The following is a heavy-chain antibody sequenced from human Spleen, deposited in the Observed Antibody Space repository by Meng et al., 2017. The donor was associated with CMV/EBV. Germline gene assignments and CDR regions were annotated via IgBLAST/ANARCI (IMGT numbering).Heavy chain of an antibody. V-gene: IGHV4-30-4*08. CDR3: ARDPYYQDRGDSGY. Sequence: TADYDWGWIRQPPGKGLEWIGYSYYSGSTYYSGSTYYNPSLKSRVTISIETSKNQFSLNLRSATAADTAVYYCARDPYYQDRGDSGYWGQGTLVTVSS. D-gene: IGHD3-22*01. CDR2: SYYSGSTYYSGST. J-gene: IGHJ4*02. CDR1: TADYD.